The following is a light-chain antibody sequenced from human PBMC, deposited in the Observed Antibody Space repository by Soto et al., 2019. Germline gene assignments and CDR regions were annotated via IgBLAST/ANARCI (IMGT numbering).Light chain of an antibody. CDR2: DAS. CDR1: QDVSRW. V-gene: IGKV1D-12*01. Sequence: DIQMTQSPSSVSASVGGRVTITCRASQDVSRWLAWYQQKPGKAPKPLIYDASRLQSGVPSRFSGSGSGTDFTLTISDLQPEDFATYYCQQANSIPLTFGGGTKVDIK. CDR3: QQANSIPLT. J-gene: IGKJ4*01.